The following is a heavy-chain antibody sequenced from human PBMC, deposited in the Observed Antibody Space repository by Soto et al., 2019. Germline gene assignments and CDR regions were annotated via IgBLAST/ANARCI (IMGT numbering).Heavy chain of an antibody. CDR1: GDSISNFY. J-gene: IGHJ2*01. CDR2: ISARGRT. D-gene: IGHD2-8*01. Sequence: QVQLQESGPGLVKPSETLSLTCTVSGDSISNFYLSWIRQPTGKGLESLGRISARGRTKYNPSIQSRVAMSLDTSKNQFSLRLTSLSAADTAVYFCARGMGRYFDLWGRGTLVTVFS. CDR3: ARGMGRYFDL. V-gene: IGHV4-4*07.